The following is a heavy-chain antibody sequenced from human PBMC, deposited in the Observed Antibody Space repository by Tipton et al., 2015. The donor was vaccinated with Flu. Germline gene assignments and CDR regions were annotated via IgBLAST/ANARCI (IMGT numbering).Heavy chain of an antibody. J-gene: IGHJ3*02. V-gene: IGHV4-4*07. Sequence: TLSLTCTVSGEPLGTHYWTWFRQPAGKGLEWIGRISTSGSTNYNASLESRVTMSRDTSKNHFSLRLSSATAADTALYYCTRDLRGYSGYTGGDAFDMWGQGIMVIVSS. CDR3: TRDLRGYSGYTGGDAFDM. D-gene: IGHD5-12*01. CDR1: GEPLGTHY. CDR2: ISTSGST.